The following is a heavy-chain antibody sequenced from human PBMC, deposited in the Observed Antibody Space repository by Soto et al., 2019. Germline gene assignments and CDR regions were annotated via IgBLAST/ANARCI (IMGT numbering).Heavy chain of an antibody. J-gene: IGHJ4*02. CDR3: AKDSDGAARDY. CDR1: GLTFSSHA. CDR2: ISGSAINT. D-gene: IGHD1-26*01. Sequence: EVQLLESGGGLVQPGGSLRLSCAASGLTFSSHALMWVRQAPGKGLEWVSAISGSAINTYYADSVKGRFTISRDNSKNTLYLQMNSLRAEDTAVYYCAKDSDGAARDYWGQGTLVTVSS. V-gene: IGHV3-23*01.